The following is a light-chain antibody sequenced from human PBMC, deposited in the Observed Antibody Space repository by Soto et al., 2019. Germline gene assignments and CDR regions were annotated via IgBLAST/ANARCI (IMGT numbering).Light chain of an antibody. CDR1: QSVSSGY. CDR3: QHYGT. CDR2: STS. Sequence: EIVLTQSPGTLSLSPGERATLSCRASQSVSSGYLAWYQQKPGQAPRLLIYSTSSSATGIPDRFSGSGSGTDFTLTISRLEPEDFAVFYCQHYGTFGQGTKLEIK. V-gene: IGKV3-20*01. J-gene: IGKJ2*01.